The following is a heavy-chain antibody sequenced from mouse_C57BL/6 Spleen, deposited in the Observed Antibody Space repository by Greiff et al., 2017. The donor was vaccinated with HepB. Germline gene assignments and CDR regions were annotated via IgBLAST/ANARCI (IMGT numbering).Heavy chain of an antibody. CDR1: GYTFTSYW. CDR2: IDPSDSYT. V-gene: IGHV1-59*01. CDR3: AREPPFDY. Sequence: VQLQQPGAELVRPGTSVKLSCKASGYTFTSYWMHWVKQRPGQGLEWIGVIDPSDSYTNYNQKFKGKATLTVDTSSSTAYMQLSSLTSEDSAVYYCAREPPFDYWGQGTTLTVSS. J-gene: IGHJ2*01.